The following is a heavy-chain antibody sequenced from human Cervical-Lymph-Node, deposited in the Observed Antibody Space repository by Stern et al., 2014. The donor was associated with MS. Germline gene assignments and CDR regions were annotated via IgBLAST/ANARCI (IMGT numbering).Heavy chain of an antibody. CDR2: INPNSGGP. CDR3: TRDRPDAYKYYFDY. Sequence: DQLVESGAEVKKPGASVKVSCKPSGYSFNGYYLHWVRQAPGQGLEWMGLINPNSGGPTYAQKFQGRVTMTWDTSISTAYMELSRLTSDDTAVYYCTRDRPDAYKYYFDYWGQGTLVTVSS. V-gene: IGHV1-2*06. D-gene: IGHD5-24*01. CDR1: GYSFNGYY. J-gene: IGHJ4*02.